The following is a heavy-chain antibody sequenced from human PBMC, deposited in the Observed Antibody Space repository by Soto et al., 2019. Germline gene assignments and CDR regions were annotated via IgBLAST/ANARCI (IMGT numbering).Heavy chain of an antibody. V-gene: IGHV4-59*01. CDR3: ETSGYYYYWFDP. D-gene: IGHD3-22*01. CDR1: GGSISSYY. J-gene: IGHJ5*02. CDR2: IYYSGST. Sequence: PSETLSLTCTVSGGSISSYYWSWIRQPPGKGLEWIGYIYYSGSTNYNPSLKSRVTISVDTSKNQFSLKLSSVTAADTAVYYCETSGYYYYWFDPWGQGTLVTVS.